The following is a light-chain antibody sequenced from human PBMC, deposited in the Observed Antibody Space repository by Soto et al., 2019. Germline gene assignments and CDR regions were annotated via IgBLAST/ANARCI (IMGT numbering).Light chain of an antibody. CDR1: QSFRGL. CDR2: DAY. J-gene: IGKJ5*01. CDR3: QQRHMWPIT. Sequence: EVVLTKSPVTLSLSPGERATLSFRASQSFRGLLAWYQQKPGQAPRLIIYDAYNRATGIPPRFSGSGSGTDLTLTISSLEPEDSAVYYCQQRHMWPITFGQGTRLEIK. V-gene: IGKV3-11*01.